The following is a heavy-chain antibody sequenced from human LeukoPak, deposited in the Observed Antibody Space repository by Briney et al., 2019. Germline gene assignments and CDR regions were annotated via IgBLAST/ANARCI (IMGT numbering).Heavy chain of an antibody. CDR1: GGSFSGYY. CDR3: ARSLYCGGDCYEEDY. V-gene: IGHV4-34*01. J-gene: IGHJ4*02. D-gene: IGHD2-21*02. CDR2: INHSGST. Sequence: SETLSLTCAVYGGSFSGYYWSWIRQSPGKGLEWIGEINHSGSTNYNPSLKSRVTISVDTSKNQFSLKLSSVTAADTAVYYCARSLYCGGDCYEEDYRGQGTLVTVSS.